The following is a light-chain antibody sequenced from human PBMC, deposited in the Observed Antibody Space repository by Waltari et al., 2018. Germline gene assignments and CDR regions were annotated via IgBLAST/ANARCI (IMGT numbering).Light chain of an antibody. J-gene: IGLJ3*02. Sequence: QSALTQPRSVSGSPGQSVTISCTGTSSDVGAYNYVSWYQQHPARAPKLMIYDVSERPSGVSARFSGSKSGNTATLTISGLQADDGADYYCCSYAGSSTLVFGGGTTLTV. CDR2: DVS. CDR1: SSDVGAYNY. V-gene: IGLV2-11*01. CDR3: CSYAGSSTLV.